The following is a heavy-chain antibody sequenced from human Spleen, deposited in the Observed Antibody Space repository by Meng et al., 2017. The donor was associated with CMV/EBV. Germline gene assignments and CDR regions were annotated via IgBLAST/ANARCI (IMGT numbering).Heavy chain of an antibody. V-gene: IGHV1-2*02. CDR3: VRDLTGYCTGNTCYKPWFDP. CDR2: INPITGGA. CDR1: GYTFTGHY. D-gene: IGHD2-8*02. Sequence: ASVKVSCKASGYTFTGHYLHWVRQAPGQGLEWMAWINPITGGANSAQKFQGRVTLTRDASIDTVYMELTSLTSDDTGVYYCVRDLTGYCTGNTCYKPWFDPWGQGTLVTVSS. J-gene: IGHJ5*02.